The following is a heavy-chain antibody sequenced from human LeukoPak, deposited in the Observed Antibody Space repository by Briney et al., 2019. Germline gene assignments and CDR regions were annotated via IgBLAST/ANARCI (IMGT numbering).Heavy chain of an antibody. Sequence: SETLSLTCAVYGGSFSGYYWSWIRQPAGKGLEWIGRVYARGSTSYNPSLKSRVTISVDTSKNQFSLKVSSVTAADTAVYYCARGRGPSQTAKDVWGKGATVTVSS. CDR2: VYARGST. CDR1: GGSFSGYY. V-gene: IGHV4-59*10. D-gene: IGHD3-10*01. CDR3: ARGRGPSQTAKDV. J-gene: IGHJ6*04.